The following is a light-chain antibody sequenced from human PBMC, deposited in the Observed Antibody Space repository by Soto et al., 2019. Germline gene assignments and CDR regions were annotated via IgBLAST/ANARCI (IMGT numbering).Light chain of an antibody. CDR3: QQSYSNPL. Sequence: DIHMTQSPSSLSASVGDRVTITCRASQSISSYLNWYQQKPGKAPKLLIYAASSLQSGVPSRFSGSGSGTDFTLTISSLQPEDFATYYCQQSYSNPLFGGGTKV. CDR2: AAS. J-gene: IGKJ4*01. V-gene: IGKV1-39*01. CDR1: QSISSY.